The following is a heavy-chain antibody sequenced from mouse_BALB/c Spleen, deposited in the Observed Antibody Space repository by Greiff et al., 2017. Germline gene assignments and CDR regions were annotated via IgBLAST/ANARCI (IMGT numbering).Heavy chain of an antibody. CDR2: IYPGNVNT. Sequence: QVQLKESGPELVKPGASVRISCKASGYTFTSYYIHWVKQRPGQGLEWIGWIYPGNVNTKYNEKFKGKATLTADKSSSTAYMQLSSLTSEDSAVYFCARYYGSSYGYFDVWGAGTTVTVSS. CDR3: ARYYGSSYGYFDV. D-gene: IGHD1-1*01. V-gene: IGHV1S56*01. J-gene: IGHJ1*01. CDR1: GYTFTSYY.